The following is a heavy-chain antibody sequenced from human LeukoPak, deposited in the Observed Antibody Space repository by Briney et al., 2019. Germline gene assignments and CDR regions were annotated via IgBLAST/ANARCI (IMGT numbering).Heavy chain of an antibody. D-gene: IGHD1-14*01. CDR2: IYPNNDAT. V-gene: IGHV1-2*02. CDR1: GYSFTDYY. CDR3: ARESIMNGGNHGTFDI. J-gene: IGHJ3*02. Sequence: ASVKVSCKASGYSFTDYYMHWVRQAPGQGLEWMGWIYPNNDATNYAQKFQGRITMTRDTSISTAYMELSSLRSDDTAVYYCARESIMNGGNHGTFDIWGQGTMVTVSS.